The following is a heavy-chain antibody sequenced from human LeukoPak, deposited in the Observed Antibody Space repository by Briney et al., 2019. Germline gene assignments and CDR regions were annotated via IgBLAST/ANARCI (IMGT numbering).Heavy chain of an antibody. Sequence: PSETLSLTCTVSGGSISSYYWSWIRQPPGKGLEWIGYIYCSGSTNYNPSLKSRVTISVDTSKNQFSLKLSSVTAADTAVYYCARVRYYYDSSGYYVYYFDYWGQGTLVTVSS. J-gene: IGHJ4*02. V-gene: IGHV4-59*01. CDR2: IYCSGST. CDR3: ARVRYYYDSSGYYVYYFDY. D-gene: IGHD3-22*01. CDR1: GGSISSYY.